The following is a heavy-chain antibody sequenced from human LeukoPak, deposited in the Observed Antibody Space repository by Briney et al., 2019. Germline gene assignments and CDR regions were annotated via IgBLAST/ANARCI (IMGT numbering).Heavy chain of an antibody. CDR1: GFTVNSKY. CDR2: IYSGGST. CDR3: ARGYSSSALFDY. J-gene: IGHJ4*02. V-gene: IGHV3-66*01. D-gene: IGHD6-6*01. Sequence: PGGSLRLSCAASGFTVNSKYMTWVRQAPGKGLEWVSIIYSGGSTNYADSVKGRFTISRDDSRNTLYLQIYSLRAEDTAVYYCARGYSSSALFDYWGQGTRVTVSS.